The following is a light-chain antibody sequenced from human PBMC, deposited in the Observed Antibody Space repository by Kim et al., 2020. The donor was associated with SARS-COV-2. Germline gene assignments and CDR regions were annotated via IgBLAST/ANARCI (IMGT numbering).Light chain of an antibody. CDR3: QQYDTTALT. J-gene: IGKJ4*01. CDR1: QSASRTY. V-gene: IGKV3-20*01. CDR2: DTS. Sequence: TPGEIATLSCRASQSASRTYVAWHQQKPGQAPRLLIYDTSSRATGIPDRFSGSGSGTDFTLTVSRLEPEDFAVYYCQQYDTTALTFGGGTKVEIK.